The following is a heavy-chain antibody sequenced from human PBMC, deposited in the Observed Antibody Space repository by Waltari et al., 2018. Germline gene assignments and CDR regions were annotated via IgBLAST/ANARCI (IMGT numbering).Heavy chain of an antibody. J-gene: IGHJ4*02. Sequence: QVQLQASGPGLVKPSETLSLTCTVPGGSISSYYWSWIRQPAGKGLEWIGRIYTSGSTNHNPSLKSRVTLSVDTAKNQFSLKLSFVTAADTAVYYCARLRDFWSGYLFDYWGQGTLVTGSS. CDR3: ARLRDFWSGYLFDY. V-gene: IGHV4-4*07. D-gene: IGHD3-3*01. CDR1: GGSISSYY. CDR2: IYTSGST.